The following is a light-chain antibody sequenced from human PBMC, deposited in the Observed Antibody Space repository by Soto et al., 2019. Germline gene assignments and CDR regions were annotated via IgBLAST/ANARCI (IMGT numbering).Light chain of an antibody. Sequence: EIVLTQSTGTLSLSPGERATLSCRASQSVRSYLAWYQQKPGQAPRLLIYDASNRATGIPARFSGSGSGTDFTLTISSLEPEDFAVYYCQQRSNWPPITFGQGTRLEIK. CDR3: QQRSNWPPIT. J-gene: IGKJ5*01. CDR1: QSVRSY. CDR2: DAS. V-gene: IGKV3-11*01.